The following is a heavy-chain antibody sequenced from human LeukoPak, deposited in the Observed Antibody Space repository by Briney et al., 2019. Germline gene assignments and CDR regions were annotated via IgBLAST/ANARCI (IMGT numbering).Heavy chain of an antibody. Sequence: QSGGSLRLSCAASGFDFSRYAMYWVRQAPGKGPEWVAVISDDGRDQYYGDSVKGRFTISRDNSKNTLYLQMISLRTEDTAVYYCARDADEWRWLIQAWGQGTLVTVSS. CDR2: ISDDGRDQ. CDR1: GFDFSRYA. CDR3: ARDADEWRWLIQA. J-gene: IGHJ5*02. D-gene: IGHD6-19*01. V-gene: IGHV3-30*03.